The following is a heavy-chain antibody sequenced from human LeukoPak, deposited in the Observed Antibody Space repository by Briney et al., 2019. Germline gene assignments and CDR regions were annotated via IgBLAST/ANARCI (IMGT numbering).Heavy chain of an antibody. V-gene: IGHV4-4*07. CDR3: ARASIAARQLDY. D-gene: IGHD6-6*01. CDR2: MYASGST. Sequence: PSETLSLTRTVSGGSISSYYWSWIRQPAGKGLEWIGRMYASGSTNYNPSLKSRVTMSVDTSKNQFSLKLSSVTAADTAVYYCARASIAARQLDYWGQGTLVTVSS. J-gene: IGHJ4*02. CDR1: GGSISSYY.